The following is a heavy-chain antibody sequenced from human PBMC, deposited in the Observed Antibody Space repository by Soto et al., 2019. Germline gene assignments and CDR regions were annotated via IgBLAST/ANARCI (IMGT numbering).Heavy chain of an antibody. Sequence: QVQLVQSGAEVKKPGSSVKVSCKASGGTFSSYTISWVRQAPGQGLEWMGRIIPILGIANYAQKFQGRVTSTADKATSTAYMELSSLRSEDTAVSYCARVRSTEFDYWGQGTLVTVSS. D-gene: IGHD2-2*01. J-gene: IGHJ4*02. CDR1: GGTFSSYT. CDR3: ARVRSTEFDY. CDR2: IIPILGIA. V-gene: IGHV1-69*02.